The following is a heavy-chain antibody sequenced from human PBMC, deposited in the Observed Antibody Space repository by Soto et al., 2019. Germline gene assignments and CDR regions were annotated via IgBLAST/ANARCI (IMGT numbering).Heavy chain of an antibody. CDR3: ARHWALGPPQDY. Sequence: SETLSLTCTVSGGSISRYYWSWIRQPPRKGLEWIGYMYNTGRTVYNPSFKSRVTISVDTSKNQFSLQLDSVTAADTAVYYCARHWALGPPQDYWGQGTLVTVSS. V-gene: IGHV4-59*08. CDR1: GGSISRYY. J-gene: IGHJ4*02. D-gene: IGHD1-26*01. CDR2: MYNTGRT.